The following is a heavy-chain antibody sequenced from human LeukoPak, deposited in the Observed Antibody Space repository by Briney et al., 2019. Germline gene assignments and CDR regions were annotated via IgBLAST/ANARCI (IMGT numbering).Heavy chain of an antibody. V-gene: IGHV4-61*02. CDR2: IYTSGSI. CDR1: GGSLSNGTYY. D-gene: IGHD3-9*01. CDR3: ARVNGILTGYDYYYYMDV. Sequence: SETLSLTCTVSGGSLSNGTYYWSWVRQPAGKGLEWIGRIYTSGSINYNPSLKSRVTMSVDTSKNQFSLKLSSVTAADTAVYYCARVNGILTGYDYYYYMDVWGKGTTVTVSS. J-gene: IGHJ6*03.